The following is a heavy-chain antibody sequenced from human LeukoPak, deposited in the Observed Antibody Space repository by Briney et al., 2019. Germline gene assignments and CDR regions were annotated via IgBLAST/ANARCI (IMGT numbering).Heavy chain of an antibody. CDR3: ARVFRQQLVHPPLYYFDY. J-gene: IGHJ4*02. CDR2: ISSSSSYM. D-gene: IGHD6-13*01. V-gene: IGHV3-21*01. CDR1: GFTFSSYS. Sequence: GGSLRLSCAASGFTFSSYSMNWVRQAPGKGLEWVSSISSSSSYMYYADSVKGRFTISRDNAKNSLYLQMNSLRAEDTAVYYCARVFRQQLVHPPLYYFDYWGQGTLVTVSS.